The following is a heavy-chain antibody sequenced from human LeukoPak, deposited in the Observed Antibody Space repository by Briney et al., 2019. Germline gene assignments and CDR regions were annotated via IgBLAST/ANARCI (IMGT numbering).Heavy chain of an antibody. Sequence: SETLSLTCTVSGGSIGSYYWSWLRQPPGKGLEWIGRIYTSGSTNYNPSLKSRVTMSVDTSKNQFSLKLSSVTAADTAVYYCATSMIVVVPDAFDIWGQGTMVTVSS. CDR2: IYTSGST. V-gene: IGHV4-4*07. CDR1: GGSIGSYY. CDR3: ATSMIVVVPDAFDI. J-gene: IGHJ3*02. D-gene: IGHD3-22*01.